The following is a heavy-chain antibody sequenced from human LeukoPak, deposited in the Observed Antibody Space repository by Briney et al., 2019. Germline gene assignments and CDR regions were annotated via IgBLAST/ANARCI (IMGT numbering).Heavy chain of an antibody. V-gene: IGHV3-33*06. D-gene: IGHD5-24*01. J-gene: IGHJ4*02. CDR2: IWYDGSNK. CDR1: GFTFSSYG. Sequence: PGRSLRLSCAASGFTFSSYGMHWVRQAPGKGLEWVAVIWYDGSNKYYADSVKGRFTISRDNSKNTLYLQMNSLRAEDTAVYYCAKEKEKATTDWGQGTLVTVSS. CDR3: AKEKEKATTD.